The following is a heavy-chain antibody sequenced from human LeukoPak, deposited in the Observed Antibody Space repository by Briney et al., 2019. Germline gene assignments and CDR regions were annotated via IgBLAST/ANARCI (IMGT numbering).Heavy chain of an antibody. V-gene: IGHV3-7*03. J-gene: IGHJ6*01. CDR3: ARSRAAVVMGELIHSFYYGMDV. Sequence: PGGSLRLSCAASGFTFSNYWMNWIRQAPGKGLEWVAPIKQDGGERNYVYSVEGRSTISRDNGKTSVYLQMNSLRADDTDVYYCARSRAAVVMGELIHSFYYGMDVWGQGTTVTVSS. CDR2: IKQDGGER. CDR1: GFTFSNYW. D-gene: IGHD3-16*01.